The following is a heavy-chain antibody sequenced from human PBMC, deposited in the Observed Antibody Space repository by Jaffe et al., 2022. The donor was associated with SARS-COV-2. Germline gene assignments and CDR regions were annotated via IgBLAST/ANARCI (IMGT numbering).Heavy chain of an antibody. Sequence: EVQVEESGGGLVKPGGSLRLSCAASGFAFSRYSLSWVRQAPGKGLEWVSFISSSSSHIYYAASVKGRFTISRDNAKNSLDLQMNSLRAEDTAVYYCARDLRDYNSPYGMDVWGQGTTVTVSS. CDR2: ISSSSSHI. CDR1: GFAFSRYS. D-gene: IGHD1-20*01. CDR3: ARDLRDYNSPYGMDV. V-gene: IGHV3-21*01. J-gene: IGHJ6*02.